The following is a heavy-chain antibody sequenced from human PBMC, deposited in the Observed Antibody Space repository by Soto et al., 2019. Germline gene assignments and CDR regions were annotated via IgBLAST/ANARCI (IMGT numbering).Heavy chain of an antibody. CDR3: ARANFDWLFLFDY. Sequence: LSLTCTASGASISSGNYYWSWIRQHPGKGLEWIGYIYHSGITSYNPSLESRVTISVDTSNNHFSLKLSSVTAADTAVYYCARANFDWLFLFDYWGQGTLVTVSS. CDR1: GASISSGNYY. CDR2: IYHSGIT. D-gene: IGHD3-9*01. J-gene: IGHJ4*02. V-gene: IGHV4-31*03.